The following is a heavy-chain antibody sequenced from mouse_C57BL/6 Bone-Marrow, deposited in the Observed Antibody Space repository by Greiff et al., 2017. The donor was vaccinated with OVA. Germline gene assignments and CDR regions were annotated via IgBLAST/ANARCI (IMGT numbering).Heavy chain of an antibody. Sequence: QVQLKESGPELVKPGASVKISCKASGYAFSSSWMNWVKQRPGKGLEWIGRIYPGDGDTNYNGKFKGKATLTADKSSSTAYMQLSSLTSEDSAVYFCARMVTTDFDYWGQGTTLTVSS. V-gene: IGHV1-82*01. D-gene: IGHD2-2*01. J-gene: IGHJ2*01. CDR1: GYAFSSSW. CDR3: ARMVTTDFDY. CDR2: IYPGDGDT.